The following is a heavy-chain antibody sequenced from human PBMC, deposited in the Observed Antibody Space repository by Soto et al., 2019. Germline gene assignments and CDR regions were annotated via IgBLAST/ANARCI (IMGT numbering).Heavy chain of an antibody. CDR1: GGSISSSS. V-gene: IGHV3-48*01. Sequence: PSETLSLTCTVSGGSISSSSFHWGWIRQPPGKGLEWVSYISSSSSTIYYADSVKGRFTISRDNAKNSLYLQMNSLRAEDTAVYYCGRDYGGYGPFDYWGQGTLVTVSS. CDR2: ISSSSSTI. D-gene: IGHD5-18*01. J-gene: IGHJ4*02. CDR3: GRDYGGYGPFDY.